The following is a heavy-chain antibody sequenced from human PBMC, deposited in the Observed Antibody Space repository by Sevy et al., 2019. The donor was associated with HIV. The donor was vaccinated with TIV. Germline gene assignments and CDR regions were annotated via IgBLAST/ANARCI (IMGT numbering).Heavy chain of an antibody. D-gene: IGHD3-9*01. CDR3: EAEYYDILTGYYTGMDV. CDR2: ISGSGGST. J-gene: IGHJ6*02. CDR1: GFTFSSYG. Sequence: GGSLRLSCAASGFTFSSYGMHWVRQAPGKGLEWVSAISGSGGSTYYADSVKGRFTISRDNSKNTLYLQMNSLRAEDTAVYYCEAEYYDILTGYYTGMDVWGQGTTVTVSS. V-gene: IGHV3-23*01.